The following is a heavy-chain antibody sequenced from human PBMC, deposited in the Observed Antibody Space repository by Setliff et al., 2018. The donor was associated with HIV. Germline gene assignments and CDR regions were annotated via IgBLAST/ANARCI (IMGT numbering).Heavy chain of an antibody. D-gene: IGHD4-17*01. CDR1: GYIFTNYW. CDR2: IYPGDSDT. V-gene: IGHV5-51*01. J-gene: IGHJ4*02. Sequence: GESLKISCKSSGYIFTNYWIGWVRQMPGKGLEWMGIIYPGDSDTRYSPSFQGQVTISADRSITTAYVQWSSLKASDTAMYYCVRVDYGDFNFDYWGQGTLVTSPQ. CDR3: VRVDYGDFNFDY.